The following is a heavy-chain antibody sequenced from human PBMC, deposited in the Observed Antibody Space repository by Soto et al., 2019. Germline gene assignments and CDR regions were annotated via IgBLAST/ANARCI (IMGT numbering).Heavy chain of an antibody. J-gene: IGHJ6*03. CDR3: ARGRTGTTARYYYYMDV. Sequence: PSETLSLTCAVSGGSFSGYYWSWIRQPPGKGLEWIVEINLSGSTNYNPSLKSRVTISVDTSKNLFSLKLCSVTAADTAVYFCARGRTGTTARYYYYMDVWGKGTTVTVSS. D-gene: IGHD1-7*01. CDR1: GGSFSGYY. V-gene: IGHV4-34*01. CDR2: INLSGST.